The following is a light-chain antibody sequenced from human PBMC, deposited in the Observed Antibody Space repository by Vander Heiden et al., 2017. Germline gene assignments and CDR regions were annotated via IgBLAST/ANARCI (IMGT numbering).Light chain of an antibody. CDR1: KLGDKY. Sequence: YELPQPPSVLGPPGQTASITCSGDKLGDKYACWYQQKPGQSPLLVIYQDNKRPSGIPERFSGSNSGNTAALTISGTQAMDEADYYCQAWDTSSAWKVFGGGTKLTVL. CDR2: QDN. J-gene: IGLJ2*01. CDR3: QAWDTSSAWKV. V-gene: IGLV3-1*01.